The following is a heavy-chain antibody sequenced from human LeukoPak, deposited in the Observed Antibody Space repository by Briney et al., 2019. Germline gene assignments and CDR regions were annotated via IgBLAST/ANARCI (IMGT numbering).Heavy chain of an antibody. CDR3: AKGEQWLVSETFQH. CDR2: ISGSGGST. J-gene: IGHJ1*01. V-gene: IGHV3-23*01. CDR1: GFTFSSYA. D-gene: IGHD6-19*01. Sequence: GASLRLSCAASGFTFSSYAMSWVRQAPGKGLEWVSAISGSGGSTYYADSVKGRFTISRDNSKNTLYLQMNSLRAEDTAVYYCAKGEQWLVSETFQHWGQGTLVTVSS.